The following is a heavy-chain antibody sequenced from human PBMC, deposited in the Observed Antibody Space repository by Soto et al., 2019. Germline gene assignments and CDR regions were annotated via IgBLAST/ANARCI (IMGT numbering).Heavy chain of an antibody. J-gene: IGHJ4*02. CDR1: GGSISSYY. V-gene: IGHV4-59*01. Sequence: SETLSLTCTVSGGSISSYYWSWIRQPPGKGLEWIGYIYYSGSTNYNPSLKSRVTISVDTSKNQFSLKLSSVTAADTAVYYCARGDDSSGYDGGHDYWGQGTLVTVSS. CDR3: ARGDDSSGYDGGHDY. CDR2: IYYSGST. D-gene: IGHD3-22*01.